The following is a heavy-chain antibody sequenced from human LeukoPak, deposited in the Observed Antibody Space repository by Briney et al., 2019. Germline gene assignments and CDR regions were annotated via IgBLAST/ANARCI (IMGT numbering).Heavy chain of an antibody. CDR1: GGSMSSYY. D-gene: IGHD5-18*01. V-gene: IGHV4-59*01. CDR2: IYYSGST. CDR3: ARDRRDTSMVWDY. J-gene: IGHJ4*02. Sequence: KPSETLSLTCTVSGGSMSSYYWSWIRQPPGKGLEWIGYIYYSGSTNYNPSLKSRVTISVDTSKNQFSLKMKSVTAADTAVYYCARDRRDTSMVWDYWGQGTLVTVSS.